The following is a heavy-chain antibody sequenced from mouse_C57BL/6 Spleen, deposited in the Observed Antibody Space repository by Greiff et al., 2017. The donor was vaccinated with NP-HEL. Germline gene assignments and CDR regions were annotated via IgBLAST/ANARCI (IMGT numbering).Heavy chain of an antibody. CDR2: IHPNSGST. Sequence: QVQLKQSGAELVKPGASVKLSCKASGYTFTSYWMHWVKQRPGQGLEWIGMIHPNSGSTNYNEKFKSKATLTVDKSSSTAYMQLSSLTSEDSAVYYCARGVITTVVGYFDYWGQGTTLTVSS. CDR3: ARGVITTVVGYFDY. J-gene: IGHJ2*01. V-gene: IGHV1-64*01. CDR1: GYTFTSYW. D-gene: IGHD1-1*01.